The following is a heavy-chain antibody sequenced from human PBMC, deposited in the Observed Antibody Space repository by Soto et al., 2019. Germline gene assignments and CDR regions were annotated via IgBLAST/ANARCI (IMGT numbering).Heavy chain of an antibody. CDR1: GYSFTSYW. CDR3: ARRPTGTTGSYAFDF. D-gene: IGHD1-7*01. V-gene: IGHV5-51*01. CDR2: IYPYDSDT. Sequence: GESLKISCKGSGYSFTSYWIAWVRQMPGKGLEWMGIIYPYDSDTRYSPSFQGQVTISADKSITTAYLHWSSLKASDTAMYYCARRPTGTTGSYAFDFWGQGTMVTVSS. J-gene: IGHJ3*01.